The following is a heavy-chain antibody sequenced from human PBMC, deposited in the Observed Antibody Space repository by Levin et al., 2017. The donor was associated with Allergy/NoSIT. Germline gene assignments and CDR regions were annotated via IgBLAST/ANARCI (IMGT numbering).Heavy chain of an antibody. D-gene: IGHD3-3*01. J-gene: IGHJ5*02. CDR1: GFTFSNAW. V-gene: IGHV3-15*01. Sequence: GGSLRLSCAASGFTFSNAWMSWVRQAPGKGLEWVGRIKSKTDGGTTDYAAPVKGRFTISRDDSKNTLYLQMNSLKTEDTAVYYCTTDEYVTIFGVVISGWFDPWGQGTLVTVSS. CDR3: TTDEYVTIFGVVISGWFDP. CDR2: IKSKTDGGTT.